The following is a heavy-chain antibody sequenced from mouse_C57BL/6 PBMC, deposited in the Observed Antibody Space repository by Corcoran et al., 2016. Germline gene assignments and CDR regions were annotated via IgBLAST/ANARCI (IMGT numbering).Heavy chain of an antibody. Sequence: QIQLVQSGPELKKPGETVKISCKASGYTFTTYGMSWVKQAPGKGLKWMGWINTYSGVPTYADDFKGRFAFSLETSASTAYLQINNLKNEDTATYFCARETPPFDYWGQGTTLTVSS. CDR3: ARETPPFDY. CDR1: GYTFTTYG. V-gene: IGHV9-3*01. CDR2: INTYSGVP. J-gene: IGHJ2*01.